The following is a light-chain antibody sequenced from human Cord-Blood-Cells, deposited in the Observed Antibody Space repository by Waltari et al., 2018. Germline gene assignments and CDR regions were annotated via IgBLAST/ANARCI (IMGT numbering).Light chain of an antibody. CDR2: YKSDSDK. CDR3: MIWHSSAWV. Sequence: QAVLTQPASLSASPGASASLTCPLRSGINVGTYRIYCDQQKPGSPPQYLLRYKSDSDKQQGSGVPSRFSGSKDASANAGILLISGLQSEDEADYYCMIWHSSAWVFGGGTKLTVL. V-gene: IGLV5-45*01. J-gene: IGLJ3*02. CDR1: SGINVGTYR.